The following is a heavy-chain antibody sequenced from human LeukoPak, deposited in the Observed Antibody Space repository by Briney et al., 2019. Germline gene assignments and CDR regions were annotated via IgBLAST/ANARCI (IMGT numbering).Heavy chain of an antibody. CDR2: IYYSGST. Sequence: PSETLSLTCTVSGGSISSGDYYWSWIRQPPGEGLEWIGYIYYSGSTYYNPSLKSRVTISVDTSKNQFSLKLSSVTAADTAVYYCARKTMTDAFDIWGQGTMVTVSS. CDR3: ARKTMTDAFDI. J-gene: IGHJ3*02. D-gene: IGHD3-22*01. CDR1: GGSISSGDYY. V-gene: IGHV4-30-4*01.